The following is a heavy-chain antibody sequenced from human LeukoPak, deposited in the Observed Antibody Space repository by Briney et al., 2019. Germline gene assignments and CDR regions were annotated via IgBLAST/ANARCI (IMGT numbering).Heavy chain of an antibody. V-gene: IGHV3-64*01. CDR1: GFTFSSYA. J-gene: IGHJ1*01. CDR3: ARGRGDSSGYYYPKVPEYFQH. CDR2: ISSNGGST. D-gene: IGHD3-22*01. Sequence: GGSLRLSCAASGFTFSSYAMHWVRQAPGKGLEYVSAISSNGGSTYCANSVKGRFTISRDNSKNTLYLQMGSLRAEDMAVYYCARGRGDSSGYYYPKVPEYFQHWGQGTLVTVSS.